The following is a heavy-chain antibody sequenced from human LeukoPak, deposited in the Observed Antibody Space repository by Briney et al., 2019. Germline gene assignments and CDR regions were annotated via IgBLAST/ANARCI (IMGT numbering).Heavy chain of an antibody. CDR3: ARVGGSNYYYYGMDV. V-gene: IGHV4-59*01. CDR2: IYYSGST. CDR1: GGSISNYY. D-gene: IGHD3-10*01. J-gene: IGHJ6*02. Sequence: SETLSLTCTVSGGSISNYYWSRIRQPPGKGLEWIGYIYYSGSTNYNPSLKSRVTISVDTSKNQFPLKLSSVNAADTAVYYCARVGGSNYYYYGMDVWGQGTTVTVSS.